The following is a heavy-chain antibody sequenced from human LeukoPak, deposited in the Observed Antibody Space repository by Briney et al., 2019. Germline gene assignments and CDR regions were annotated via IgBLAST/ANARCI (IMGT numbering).Heavy chain of an antibody. V-gene: IGHV4-38-2*01. J-gene: IGHJ4*02. CDR2: IYHSGST. D-gene: IGHD3-22*01. Sequence: SETLSLTCAVSGYSISSGYYWGWIRQPPGKGLEWIGSIYHSGSTYYNPSLKSRVTISVDTSKNQFSLKLSPVTAADTAVYYCARRKSSGYYDWWGQGTLVTVSS. CDR3: ARRKSSGYYDW. CDR1: GYSISSGYY.